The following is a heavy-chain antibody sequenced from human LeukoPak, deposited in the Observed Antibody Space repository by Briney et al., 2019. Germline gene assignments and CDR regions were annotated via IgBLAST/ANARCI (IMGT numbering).Heavy chain of an antibody. Sequence: GGTLRLSCAASGFTFSNAWMSWVRQAPGKGLEWVGRITSKTDGGTTDYAAPVKGRFTISRDESKTPLYLQLNRLKTEHTAAYYWTADRSWGNDAFDIWGQGTMVTVSS. J-gene: IGHJ3*02. D-gene: IGHD7-27*01. V-gene: IGHV3-15*01. CDR3: TADRSWGNDAFDI. CDR2: ITSKTDGGTT. CDR1: GFTFSNAW.